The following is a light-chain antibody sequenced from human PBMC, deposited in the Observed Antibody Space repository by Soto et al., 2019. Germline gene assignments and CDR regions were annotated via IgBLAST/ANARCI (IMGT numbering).Light chain of an antibody. CDR2: DSS. J-gene: IGKJ1*01. V-gene: IGKV1-5*01. CDR1: QSISNF. Sequence: DVQMTQSPSTLSASIGERITISCRANQSISNFLAWYQQKPGKAPKLLIYDSSTLESGVPSRFRGSGSGTESTLTISSLQPDDFATYFCRQYNSYSWTFGRGTKV. CDR3: RQYNSYSWT.